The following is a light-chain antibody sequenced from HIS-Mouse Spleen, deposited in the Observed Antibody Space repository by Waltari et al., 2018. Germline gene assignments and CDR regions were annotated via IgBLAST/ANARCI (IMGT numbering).Light chain of an antibody. CDR2: RNN. V-gene: IGLV1-47*01. J-gene: IGLJ2*01. CDR1: SSNIGSTH. CDR3: AAWDDSLSGV. Sequence: QSVLTQPPSASGTPGQRVTIPCSGSSSNIGSTHVYWYQQLPGPAPKLLIYRNNQRPSGVPDRFSGSKSGTSASLAISGLRSEDEADYYCAAWDDSLSGVFGGGTKLTVL.